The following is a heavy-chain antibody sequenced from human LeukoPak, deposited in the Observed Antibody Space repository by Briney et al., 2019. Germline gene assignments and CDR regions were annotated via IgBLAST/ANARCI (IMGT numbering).Heavy chain of an antibody. CDR1: GYTFTSYA. CDR2: INAGNGNT. J-gene: IGHJ6*02. CDR3: ARSRFAQDYYYYGMDV. Sequence: ASVKVSCRASGYTFTSYAMHWVRQATGQRLEWMGWINAGNGNTKYSQKFQGRVTITRDTSASTAYMELSSLRSEDTAVYYCARSRFAQDYYYYGMDVWGQGTTVTVSS. V-gene: IGHV1-3*01. D-gene: IGHD3-3*01.